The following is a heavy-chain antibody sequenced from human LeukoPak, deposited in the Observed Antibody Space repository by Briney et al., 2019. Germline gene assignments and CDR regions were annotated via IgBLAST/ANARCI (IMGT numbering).Heavy chain of an antibody. J-gene: IGHJ4*02. D-gene: IGHD6-19*01. Sequence: SVKVSCKASGGTFSRYAISWVRQAPGQGLEWMGGLIPMFGIANYAQKFQGRVTITADESTSTAYMELSSLRSEDTAVYYCARDRPYTGGWRGFDYWGQGTLVTVSS. CDR1: GGTFSRYA. CDR2: LIPMFGIA. CDR3: ARDRPYTGGWRGFDY. V-gene: IGHV1-69*01.